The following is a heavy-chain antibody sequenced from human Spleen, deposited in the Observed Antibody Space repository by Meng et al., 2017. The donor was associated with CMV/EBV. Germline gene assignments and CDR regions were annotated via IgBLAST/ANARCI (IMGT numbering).Heavy chain of an antibody. V-gene: IGHV1-2*02. Sequence: ASVKVSCKASGYTFTGYYMHWVRQAPGQGLEWMGWINPSSGGTNYAQKFQGRVTMTRDTSISTAYMELSRLRSDDTAVYYCARNYDFWSGYSSYYYYGMDVWGQGTTVTVSS. J-gene: IGHJ6*02. CDR1: GYTFTGYY. CDR2: INPSSGGT. CDR3: ARNYDFWSGYSSYYYYGMDV. D-gene: IGHD3-3*01.